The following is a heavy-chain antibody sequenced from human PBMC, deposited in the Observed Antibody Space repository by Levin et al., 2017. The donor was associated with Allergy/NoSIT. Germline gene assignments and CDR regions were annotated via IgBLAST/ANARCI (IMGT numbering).Heavy chain of an antibody. J-gene: IGHJ4*02. CDR2: IKQDGSEK. V-gene: IGHV3-7*01. D-gene: IGHD3-10*01. Sequence: TGGSLRLSCAASGFTFSSYWMSWVRQAPGKGLEWVANIKQDGSEKYYVDSVKGRFTISRDNAKNSLYLQMNSLRAEDTAVYYCAGSGSGSPMDFDYWGQGTLVTVSS. CDR1: GFTFSSYW. CDR3: AGSGSGSPMDFDY.